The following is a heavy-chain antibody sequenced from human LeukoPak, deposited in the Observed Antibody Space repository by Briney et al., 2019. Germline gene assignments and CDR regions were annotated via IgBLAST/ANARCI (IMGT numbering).Heavy chain of an antibody. CDR3: AKDNGDWFGAFDI. D-gene: IGHD3-10*01. Sequence: GGSLRLSCAASGVTFCNIWMSWVRHGPGKGLEWVAHIKQDGSETYYVDSVKGRFTISRDNSKNTLYLQMNSLRAEDTAVYYCAKDNGDWFGAFDIWGQGTMVTVSS. V-gene: IGHV3-7*03. CDR1: GVTFCNIW. J-gene: IGHJ3*02. CDR2: IKQDGSET.